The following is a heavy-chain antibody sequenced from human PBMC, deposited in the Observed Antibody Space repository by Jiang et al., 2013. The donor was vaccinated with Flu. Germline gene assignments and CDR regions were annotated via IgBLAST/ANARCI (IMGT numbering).Heavy chain of an antibody. J-gene: IGHJ3*02. CDR2: SALTTGNT. CDR1: VTPLPATV. Sequence: GAEVKKPGGLSEGLLQGFWVTPLPATVSAGCDRPLDKGLSGWDGSALTTGNTNYAQKLQGRVTMTTDTSTSAAYVELRSLRSDDTAVYYCARDRRITFMVGDAFDIWGQGTVVTVSS. V-gene: IGHV1-18*04. CDR3: ARDRRITFMVGDAFDI. D-gene: IGHD2/OR15-2a*01.